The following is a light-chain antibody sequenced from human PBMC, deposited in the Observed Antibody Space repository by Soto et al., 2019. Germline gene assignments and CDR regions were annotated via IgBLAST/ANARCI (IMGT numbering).Light chain of an antibody. CDR3: QQYGSSPPTFT. CDR2: GAS. Sequence: EIVLTQSPGTLSLSPGERATLSCRASQSVSSSYLAWYQQKPGQAPRLLIYGASSRATGIPDRFSGSGSGTDFTLTISRLEPEDFAVYYCQQYGSSPPTFTFCPGTKVDIK. J-gene: IGKJ3*01. CDR1: QSVSSSY. V-gene: IGKV3-20*01.